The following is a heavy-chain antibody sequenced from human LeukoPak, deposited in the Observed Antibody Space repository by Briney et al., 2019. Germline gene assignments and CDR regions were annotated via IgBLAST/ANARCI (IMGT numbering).Heavy chain of an antibody. Sequence: PSASLSLTCTVAGGSISSYYWSWVRQPAGRGLEWVGRIYTSGSAHYNPSLKSRVTMSVDTSKNQLSLTLSSLTAADTAVYYCPRDRGYGDTYYCHYWGQGTLVTVPS. CDR3: PRDRGYGDTYYCHY. V-gene: IGHV4-4*07. J-gene: IGHJ4*02. CDR1: GGSISSYY. CDR2: IYTSGSA. D-gene: IGHD4-17*01.